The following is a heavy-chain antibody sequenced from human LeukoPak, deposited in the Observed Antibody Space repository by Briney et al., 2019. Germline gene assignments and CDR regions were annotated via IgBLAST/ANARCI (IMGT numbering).Heavy chain of an antibody. CDR2: IHRSGRT. J-gene: IGHJ4*02. CDR1: PDSTTSYF. D-gene: IGHD1-14*01. Sequence: PSETLSLTCTVSPDSTTSYFWSWVRQPPGKGLEWIGEIHRSGRTNYNPSLQSRVTISIDRSKNQIALELSSVTAADTAVYYCAREIVGGFNPGAYWGQGTLVTVSS. V-gene: IGHV4-59*12. CDR3: AREIVGGFNPGAY.